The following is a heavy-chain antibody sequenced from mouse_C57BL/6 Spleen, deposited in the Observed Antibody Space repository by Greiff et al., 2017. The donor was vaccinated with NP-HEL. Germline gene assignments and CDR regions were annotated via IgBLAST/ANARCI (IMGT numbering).Heavy chain of an antibody. CDR3: ARFDRPYTWFAY. V-gene: IGHV1-69*01. D-gene: IGHD2-12*01. CDR2: IDPSDSYT. Sequence: QVHVKQPGAELVMPGASVKLSCKASGYTFTSYWMHWVKQRPGQGLEWIGEIDPSDSYTNYNQKFKGKSTLTVDKSSSTAYMQLSSLTSEDSAVYYCARFDRPYTWFAYWGQGTLVTVSA. CDR1: GYTFTSYW. J-gene: IGHJ3*01.